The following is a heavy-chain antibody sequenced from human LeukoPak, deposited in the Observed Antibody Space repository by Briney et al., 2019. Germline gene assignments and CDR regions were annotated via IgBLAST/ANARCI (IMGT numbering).Heavy chain of an antibody. Sequence: PGGSLRLSCAASGFTFSSYWMSWVRQAPGKGLEWVANIKEDGSEKYYVDSVKGRFTISRDNAKNSLVLQMSSLRAEDTAVYYCARDTYASSGLDYWGQGTLVTVSS. D-gene: IGHD2-2*01. J-gene: IGHJ4*02. CDR1: GFTFSSYW. CDR3: ARDTYASSGLDY. CDR2: IKEDGSEK. V-gene: IGHV3-7*05.